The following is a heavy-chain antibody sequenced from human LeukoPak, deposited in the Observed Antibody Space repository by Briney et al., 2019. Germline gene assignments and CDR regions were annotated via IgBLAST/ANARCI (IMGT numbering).Heavy chain of an antibody. J-gene: IGHJ4*02. CDR3: ARVRRSHFES. CDR2: TYRTGST. Sequence: SETLSLTCTVSGDSISSGSYSWSWIRQPAGKGLEWIGRTYRTGSTNYNPFLNSRVTISVDTSKNQFSLRLTSVTAADTAVYCCARVRRSHFESWGQGTLVTVSS. V-gene: IGHV4-61*02. D-gene: IGHD5-24*01. CDR1: GDSISSGSYS.